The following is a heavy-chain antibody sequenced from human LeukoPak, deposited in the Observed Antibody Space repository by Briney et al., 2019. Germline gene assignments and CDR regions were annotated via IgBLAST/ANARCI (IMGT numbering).Heavy chain of an antibody. CDR3: ATREASSIAALY. CDR1: GYTFTDYY. Sequence: ASVKVSCKVSGYTFTDYYMHWVQQAPGKGLEWMGLVDPEDGETIYAEKFQGRVTITADTSTDTAYMELSSPRSEDTAVYYCATREASSIAALYWGQGTLVTVSS. CDR2: VDPEDGET. V-gene: IGHV1-69-2*01. D-gene: IGHD6-6*01. J-gene: IGHJ4*02.